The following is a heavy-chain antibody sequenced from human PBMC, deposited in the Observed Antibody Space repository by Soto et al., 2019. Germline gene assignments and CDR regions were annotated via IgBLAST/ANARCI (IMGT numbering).Heavy chain of an antibody. V-gene: IGHV3-30*09. CDR2: ISYDGNNE. D-gene: IGHD2-21*01. CDR1: GFNFNRFA. CDR3: ARDPSAPYWRGTEHH. J-gene: IGHJ5*02. Sequence: QVQMVESGGGLVQPGRSLRLTCTASGFNFNRFAIHWVRQAPGKGLEWVAVISYDGNNEYVAVPLRDRFAISRENSQNTVCLQIVDGRVEDTARYYCARDPSAPYWRGTEHHWGHGSLVIVSS.